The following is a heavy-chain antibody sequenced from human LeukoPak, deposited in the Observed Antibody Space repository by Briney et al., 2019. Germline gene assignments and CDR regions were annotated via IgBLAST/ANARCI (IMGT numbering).Heavy chain of an antibody. J-gene: IGHJ4*02. V-gene: IGHV3-23*01. CDR3: AKGSRIAAAGMGSTDY. CDR2: ISGSGGST. CDR1: GFTFSSYA. Sequence: PGGSLRLSCAASGFTFSSYAMSWVRQAPGKGLEWVSAISGSGGSTYYADSVKGRFTISRDNSKNTLYLQMNSLRAEDTAVYYCAKGSRIAAAGMGSTDYWGQGTLVTVSS. D-gene: IGHD6-13*01.